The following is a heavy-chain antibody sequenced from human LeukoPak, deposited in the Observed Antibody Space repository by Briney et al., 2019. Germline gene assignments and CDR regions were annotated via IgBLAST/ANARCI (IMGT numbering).Heavy chain of an antibody. J-gene: IGHJ4*02. V-gene: IGHV4-34*01. CDR2: INHSGST. D-gene: IGHD3-3*01. CDR3: ARGWPSAH. CDR1: GGSFSGYY. Sequence: PSETLSLTCAVYGGSFSGYYWSWIRQPPGKGLEWIGEINHSGSTNYNPSLKSRVTISVDTSKNQFSLKLSSVTAADTAVYYCARGWPSAHWGQGTLVTVSS.